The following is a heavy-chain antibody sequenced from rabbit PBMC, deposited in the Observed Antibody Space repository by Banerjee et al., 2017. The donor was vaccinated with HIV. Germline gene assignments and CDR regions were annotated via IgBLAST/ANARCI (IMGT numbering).Heavy chain of an antibody. CDR1: GFTLSNDYY. CDR3: ARAGGFEKYFNL. J-gene: IGHJ4*01. V-gene: IGHV1S45*01. CDR2: IVAGSSGST. D-gene: IGHD1-1*01. Sequence: QEQLVESGGGLVQPEGSLTLTYKASGFTLSNDYYMRWVRQAPGKGLEWIGCIVAGSSGSTYYASWAKGRFTISKTSSTTVTLQMTSLTAADTATYFCARAGGFEKYFNLWGPGTLVTVS.